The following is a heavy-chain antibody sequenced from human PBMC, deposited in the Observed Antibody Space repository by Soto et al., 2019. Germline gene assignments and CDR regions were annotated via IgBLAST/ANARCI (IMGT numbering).Heavy chain of an antibody. D-gene: IGHD2-21*02. Sequence: EVQLVESGGGLVQPGGSLRLSCAVSGFTFGSYWMNWVRLIPGKGLEWVAYIKPDGSATYYVDSVKGRFTISRDNAKNSLYLQMNSLRVEDTSVYYCARAGYCGPGCYYYFDYWGQGTLVTVSP. CDR3: ARAGYCGPGCYYYFDY. CDR1: GFTFGSYW. J-gene: IGHJ4*02. CDR2: IKPDGSAT. V-gene: IGHV3-7*01.